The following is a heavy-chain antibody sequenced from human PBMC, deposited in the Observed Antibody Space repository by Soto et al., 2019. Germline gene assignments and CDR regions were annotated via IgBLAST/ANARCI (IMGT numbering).Heavy chain of an antibody. CDR3: ARHNYGSGSTYFDY. V-gene: IGHV4-59*08. J-gene: IGHJ4*02. D-gene: IGHD3-10*01. Sequence: QVQLQESGPGLVKPSETLSLTCTVSGGSISSYYWSWIRQPPGKGLEWIGYIYYSGSTNYNPSLNSRVTISVDTSKNQFSLKQNSMTAADTAVYYCARHNYGSGSTYFDYWGQGTLVTVSS. CDR2: IYYSGST. CDR1: GGSISSYY.